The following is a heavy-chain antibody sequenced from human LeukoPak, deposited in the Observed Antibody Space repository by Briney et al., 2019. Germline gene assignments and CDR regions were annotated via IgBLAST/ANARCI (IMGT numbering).Heavy chain of an antibody. Sequence: SETLSLICAVYGRSFSGYYWSWIRQPPGKGLEWIGEINHSGSTNYNPSLKSRVTISVDTSKNEFSLKLSSVTAAATAVYYCARGTKPGYCSGTSCYRPHYYYMDVWGKGTTVTVSS. CDR1: GRSFSGYY. CDR2: INHSGST. V-gene: IGHV4-34*01. CDR3: ARGTKPGYCSGTSCYRPHYYYMDV. J-gene: IGHJ6*03. D-gene: IGHD2-2*01.